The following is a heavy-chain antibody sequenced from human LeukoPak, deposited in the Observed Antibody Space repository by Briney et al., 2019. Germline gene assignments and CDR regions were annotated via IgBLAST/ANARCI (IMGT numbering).Heavy chain of an antibody. Sequence: PGGSLILSCAASGFTFSSYSMNWVRQAPGKGLEWVSSISSSSSYIYYADSVKGRFTISRDNAKNSLYLQMNSLRAEDTAVYYCARGADYGDAFDIWGQGTMVTVSS. CDR2: ISSSSSYI. D-gene: IGHD4-17*01. V-gene: IGHV3-21*01. CDR1: GFTFSSYS. J-gene: IGHJ3*02. CDR3: ARGADYGDAFDI.